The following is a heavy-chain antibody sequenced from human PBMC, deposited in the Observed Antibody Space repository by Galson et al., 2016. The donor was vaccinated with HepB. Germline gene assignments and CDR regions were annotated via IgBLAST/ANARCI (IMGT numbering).Heavy chain of an antibody. CDR3: ARVRVSSSGSYYFDY. D-gene: IGHD6-19*01. CDR1: GFTFSDYG. CDR2: ISYDGSKK. J-gene: IGHJ4*02. Sequence: SLRLSCAVSGFTFSDYGMHWVRQAPGKGLEWVAVISYDGSKKYVADSVKGRFTISRDNAKNSLYLPMNSLRNEDSALYYCARVRVSSSGSYYFDYWGQGTLVTVSS. V-gene: IGHV3-30*03.